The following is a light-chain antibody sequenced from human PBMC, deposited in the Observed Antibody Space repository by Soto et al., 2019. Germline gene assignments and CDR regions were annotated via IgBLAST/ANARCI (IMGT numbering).Light chain of an antibody. J-gene: IGKJ1*01. V-gene: IGKV1-5*03. CDR3: QQYNKT. CDR1: QSISNW. CDR2: QAS. Sequence: DIQMTQSPSTLSAAVGDRVTIACRASQSISNWLAWYQQKPGKAPKLLIYQASNLETGVPPRFSGSGSGTEFTLTISNLQPDDFATYYCQQYNKTFGQGTKVEFK.